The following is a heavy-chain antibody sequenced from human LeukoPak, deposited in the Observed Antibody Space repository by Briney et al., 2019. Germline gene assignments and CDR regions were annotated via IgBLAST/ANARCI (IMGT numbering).Heavy chain of an antibody. J-gene: IGHJ5*02. CDR2: INTNTGNP. CDR3: ARPTVTTRGNWFDP. CDR1: GYTFTGYA. V-gene: IGHV7-4-1*02. D-gene: IGHD4-17*01. Sequence: ASVKVSCKASGYTFTGYAMNWVRQAPGQGLEWMGWINTNTGNPTYAQGFTGRFVFSLDTSVSTAYLQISSLKAEDTAVYYCARPTVTTRGNWFDPWGQGTLVTVSS.